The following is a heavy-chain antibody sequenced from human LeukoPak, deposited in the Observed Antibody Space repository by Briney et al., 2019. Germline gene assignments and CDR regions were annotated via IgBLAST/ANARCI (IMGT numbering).Heavy chain of an antibody. J-gene: IGHJ4*02. CDR1: GFTFSSYG. Sequence: GGSLRLSCAASGFTFSSYGMHWVRQAPGKGLEWVAVIWYDGSNKYYADSVKGQFTISRDNSKNTLYLQMNSLRAEDTAVYYCARDRPPPYYYDSSGYLDYWGQGTLVTVSS. D-gene: IGHD3-22*01. CDR2: IWYDGSNK. CDR3: ARDRPPPYYYDSSGYLDY. V-gene: IGHV3-33*01.